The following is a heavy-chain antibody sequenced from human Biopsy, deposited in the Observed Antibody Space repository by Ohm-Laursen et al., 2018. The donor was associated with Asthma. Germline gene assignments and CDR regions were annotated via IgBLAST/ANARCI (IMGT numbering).Heavy chain of an antibody. Sequence: SLRLSCAASGFTFSSYGMHRVRQAPGKGLEWVSYISSSSSTIYYADSVKGRFTISRDNAKNSLYLQMNSLRDEDTAVYYCARPRWGPYGYWGQGTLVTVSS. CDR2: ISSSSSTI. J-gene: IGHJ4*02. V-gene: IGHV3-48*02. D-gene: IGHD4-17*01. CDR3: ARPRWGPYGY. CDR1: GFTFSSYG.